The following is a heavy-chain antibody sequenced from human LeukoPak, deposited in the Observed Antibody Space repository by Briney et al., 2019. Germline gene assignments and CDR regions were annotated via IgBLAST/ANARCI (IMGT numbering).Heavy chain of an antibody. CDR2: ISHSGST. Sequence: SQTLSLTCTVSGGSISSGDYYWSWIRQPPGKGLEWIGYISHSGSTYSNPSLKSRVTISVDRSKNQFSLKLSSVTAADTAVYYCARAAGLLDDYWGQGTLVTVSS. V-gene: IGHV4-30-2*01. D-gene: IGHD2-15*01. CDR1: GGSISSGDYY. CDR3: ARAAGLLDDY. J-gene: IGHJ4*02.